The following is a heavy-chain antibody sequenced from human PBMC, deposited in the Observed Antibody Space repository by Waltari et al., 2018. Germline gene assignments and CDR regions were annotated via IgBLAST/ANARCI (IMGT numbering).Heavy chain of an antibody. CDR3: ARDSGMITDAFDI. D-gene: IGHD3-16*01. V-gene: IGHV3-53*02. Sequence: EVQPVETGGGVTQPGGSLRLSCAASGVTVSTNYMRWVRQAPGKGLEWGSVIYSGGSTYYADSVKGRFTISRDNSKNTLYLQMNSLGAEDTAVYYCARDSGMITDAFDIWGQGTMVTVSS. CDR1: GVTVSTNY. CDR2: IYSGGST. J-gene: IGHJ3*02.